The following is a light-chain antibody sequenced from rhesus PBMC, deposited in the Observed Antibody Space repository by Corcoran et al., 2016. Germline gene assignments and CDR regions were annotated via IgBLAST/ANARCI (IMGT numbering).Light chain of an antibody. CDR2: LGS. J-gene: IGKJ3*01. CDR1: QSLLHSDGYTY. Sequence: DIVMTQTPLSLPVTPGEPASISCRSSQSLLHSDGYTYLDWYLQKPGQSPKPLIYLGSKRSRGVPVRFSGSGSGTYFTLKISRVEAEDVGVYYCMQGTQLPPTFGPGTKLDIK. V-gene: IGKV2-78*01. CDR3: MQGTQLPPT.